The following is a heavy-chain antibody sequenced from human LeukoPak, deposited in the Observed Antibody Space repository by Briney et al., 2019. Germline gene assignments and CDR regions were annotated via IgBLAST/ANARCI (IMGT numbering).Heavy chain of an antibody. CDR2: ISYDGSNK. Sequence: GGSLRLSCAASGFTFSSYAMHWVRQAPGKGLEWVAVISYDGSNKYYADSVKGRFTISRDNSKNTLYLQMNSLRAEDTAVYYCASSTRYYDILTGYYSIDYWGQGTLVTVSS. CDR1: GFTFSSYA. CDR3: ASSTRYYDILTGYYSIDY. V-gene: IGHV3-30*01. J-gene: IGHJ4*02. D-gene: IGHD3-9*01.